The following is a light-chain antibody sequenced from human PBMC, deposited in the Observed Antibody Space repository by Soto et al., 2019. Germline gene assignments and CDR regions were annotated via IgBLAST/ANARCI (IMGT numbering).Light chain of an antibody. CDR1: QSITNY. CDR3: QQSDSYPYT. Sequence: DIQMTQSPSSLSVFVGDRVTITCRASQSITNYLNWYQQKPGKAPKLLVYAASSLQSGVPSRFSGNGSGTDFTLTISSLQPEDFASYYCQQSDSYPYTFGQGTKLESK. V-gene: IGKV1-39*01. J-gene: IGKJ2*01. CDR2: AAS.